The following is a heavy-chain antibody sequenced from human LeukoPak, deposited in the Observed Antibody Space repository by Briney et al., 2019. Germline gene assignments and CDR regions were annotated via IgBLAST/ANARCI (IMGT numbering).Heavy chain of an antibody. J-gene: IGHJ4*02. Sequence: GGSLRLSWAASGFTFSSYSMNWVRQAPGKGLEWVSSISSSSSYIYYADSVKGRFTISRDNAKNSLYLQMNSLRAEDTAVYYCARDKVPAAIPIDYWGQGTLVTVSS. V-gene: IGHV3-21*01. CDR1: GFTFSSYS. CDR3: ARDKVPAAIPIDY. D-gene: IGHD2-2*01. CDR2: ISSSSSYI.